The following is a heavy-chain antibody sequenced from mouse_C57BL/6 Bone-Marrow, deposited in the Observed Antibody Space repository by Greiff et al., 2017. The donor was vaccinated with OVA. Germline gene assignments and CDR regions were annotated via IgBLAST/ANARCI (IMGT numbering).Heavy chain of an antibody. V-gene: IGHV1-81*01. Sequence: QVQLQQSRAELARPGASVKLSCKASGYTFTSYGISWVKQRTGQGLEWIGEIYPRSGNTYYNEKFKGKATLTADKSSSTAYMELRSLTSEDSAVYFCARMTGPYYFDYWGQGTTLTVSS. J-gene: IGHJ2*01. CDR3: ARMTGPYYFDY. CDR2: IYPRSGNT. D-gene: IGHD3-1*01. CDR1: GYTFTSYG.